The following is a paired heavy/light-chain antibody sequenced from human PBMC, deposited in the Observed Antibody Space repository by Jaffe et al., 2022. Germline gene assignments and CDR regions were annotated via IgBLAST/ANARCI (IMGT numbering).Light chain of an antibody. V-gene: IGLV3-10*01. CDR2: EDS. CDR1: ALPKKY. CDR3: YSTDSSGNHRGV. Sequence: SYELTQPPSVSVSPGQTARITCSGDALPKKYPYWYQQKSGQAPVLVIYEDSKRPSGIPERFSGSSSGTMATLTISGAQVEDEADYYCYSTDSSGNHRGVFGGGTKLTVL. J-gene: IGLJ3*02.
Heavy chain of an antibody. D-gene: IGHD2-15*01. CDR3: ARKARDGGNPYYYYYYMDV. CDR2: IIPILGIA. V-gene: IGHV1-69*02. Sequence: QVQLVQSGAEVKKPGSSVKVSCKASGGTFSSYTISWVRQAPGQGLEWMGRIIPILGIANYAQKFQGRVTITADKSTSTAYMELSSLRSEDTAVYYCARKARDGGNPYYYYYYMDVWGKGTTVTVSS. CDR1: GGTFSSYT. J-gene: IGHJ6*03.